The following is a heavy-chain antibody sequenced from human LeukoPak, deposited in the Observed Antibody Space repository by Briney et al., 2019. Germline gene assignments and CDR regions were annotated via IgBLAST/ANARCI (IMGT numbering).Heavy chain of an antibody. V-gene: IGHV4-34*01. CDR1: GGSFSGYY. CDR2: INHSGST. CDR3: ARPGRYGSGSYGGKRYYFDY. J-gene: IGHJ4*02. Sequence: SETLSLTCAVYGGSFSGYYWSWIRQPPGKGPEWIGEINHSGSTNYNPSLKSRVTISVDTSKNQFSLKLSSVTAADTAVYYCARPGRYGSGSYGGKRYYFDYWGQGTLVTVSS. D-gene: IGHD3-10*01.